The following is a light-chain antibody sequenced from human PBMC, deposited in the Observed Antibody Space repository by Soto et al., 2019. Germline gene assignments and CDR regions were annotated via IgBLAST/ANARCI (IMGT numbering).Light chain of an antibody. J-gene: IGLJ1*01. V-gene: IGLV1-47*01. CDR3: AAWDDSLSGGV. CDR2: GNN. CDR1: SSNIGSNY. Sequence: QLVLTQPPSASGTPGQRVTISCSGSSSNIGSNYVYWYQQLPGTAPKLLIYGNNQRPSGVPDRFSGSESGTSASLAISGLRSEDEADYYCAAWDDSLSGGVFGSGTKLTVL.